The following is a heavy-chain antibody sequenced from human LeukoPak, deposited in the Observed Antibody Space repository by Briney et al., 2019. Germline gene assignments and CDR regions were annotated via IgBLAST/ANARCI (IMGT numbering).Heavy chain of an antibody. J-gene: IGHJ4*02. V-gene: IGHV3-30*18. Sequence: GGSLRLSCAASGFTFSSYGMHWVRQAPGKGLEWVAVISYDGSNKYYADSVKGRFTISRDNPKNTLYLQMNSLRAEDTAVYYCAKDGRGSLRFLEWLSTYYFDYWGQGTLVTVSS. CDR1: GFTFSSYG. CDR3: AKDGRGSLRFLEWLSTYYFDY. CDR2: ISYDGSNK. D-gene: IGHD3-3*01.